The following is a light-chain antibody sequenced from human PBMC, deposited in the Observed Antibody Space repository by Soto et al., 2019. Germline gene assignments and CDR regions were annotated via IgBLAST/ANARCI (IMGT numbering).Light chain of an antibody. Sequence: DIQVTQSPATLSAYVGDRVTITCRASQSLDTWLAWYQHKQGKAPKLLVYEASTSQNGVPSRFSGSGSGTEFTLTISSLQPDDVATYYCQQYSSYPYAFGQGTKLEIK. V-gene: IGKV1-5*03. CDR1: QSLDTW. CDR3: QQYSSYPYA. J-gene: IGKJ2*01. CDR2: EAS.